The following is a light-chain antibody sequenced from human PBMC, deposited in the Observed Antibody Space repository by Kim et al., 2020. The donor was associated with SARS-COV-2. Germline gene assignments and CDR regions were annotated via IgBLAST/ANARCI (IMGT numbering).Light chain of an antibody. CDR2: DVR. CDR1: RDDIANSNT. V-gene: IGLV2-14*03. Sequence: SPPHSITISSSPPRDDIANSNTISCYQQHSGDAPLLIIYDVRVRPSGLSTRFSASKSANMASLTISGLRSEDEADYYCCSTSNNLDYVVGGGTKV. CDR3: CSTSNNLDYV. J-gene: IGLJ1*01.